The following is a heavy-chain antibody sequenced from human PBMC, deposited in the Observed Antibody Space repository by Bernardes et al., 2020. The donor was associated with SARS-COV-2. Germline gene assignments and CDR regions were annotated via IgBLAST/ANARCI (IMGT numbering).Heavy chain of an antibody. CDR1: GFTFDDYA. CDR2: ISWNSGSI. J-gene: IGHJ4*02. Sequence: GGSLRLSCAASGFTFDDYAMHWVRQAPGKGLEWVSGISWNSGSIGYADSVKGRFTISRDNAKNSLYLQMNSLRAEDTALYYCATRGSGSDIYYFDYWGQGTLVTVSS. CDR3: ATRGSGSDIYYFDY. D-gene: IGHD3-10*01. V-gene: IGHV3-9*01.